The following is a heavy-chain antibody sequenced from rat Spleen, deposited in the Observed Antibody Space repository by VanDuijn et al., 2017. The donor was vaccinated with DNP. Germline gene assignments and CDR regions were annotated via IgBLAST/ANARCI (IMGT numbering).Heavy chain of an antibody. Sequence: QVQLKESGPGLVQPSRTLSLTCTVSGFSLTSYGVSWVRQPPGKGLEWIAAIWSGGSTDYNSALKSRLSVSRDTSKSQVFLKMNSLQTEDSATYYCARDWDGYNIDYWGQGTLVTVSS. V-gene: IGHV2-4*01. CDR1: GFSLTSYG. D-gene: IGHD4-1*01. CDR3: ARDWDGYNIDY. CDR2: IWSGGST. J-gene: IGHJ3*01.